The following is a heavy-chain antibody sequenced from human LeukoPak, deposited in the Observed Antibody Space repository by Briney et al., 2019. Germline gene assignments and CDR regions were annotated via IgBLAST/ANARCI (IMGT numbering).Heavy chain of an antibody. V-gene: IGHV4-34*01. CDR3: ANTYSVGWFDP. CDR1: GGSFSGYY. D-gene: IGHD2-21*01. CDR2: INHSGST. J-gene: IGHJ5*02. Sequence: SETLSLTCAVYGGSFSGYYWSWIRQPPGKGLEWIGEINHSGSTNYNPSLKSRVTISVDTSKNQFSLKLSSATAADTAVYYCANTYSVGWFDPWGQGTLVTVSS.